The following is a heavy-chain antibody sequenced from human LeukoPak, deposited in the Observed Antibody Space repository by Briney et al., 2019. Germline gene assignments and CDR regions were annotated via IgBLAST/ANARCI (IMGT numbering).Heavy chain of an antibody. V-gene: IGHV3-23*01. Sequence: GGSLRLSCAASGFTFSSYAMSWVRQAPGKGLEWVSTISTSGGSTYYADSVKGRFTVSRDNSKNTLYLQLNSLRAEDTALYHCAKDLGGTYPDAFDIWGQGTMVTVSS. J-gene: IGHJ3*02. CDR3: AKDLGGTYPDAFDI. CDR1: GFTFSSYA. CDR2: ISTSGGST. D-gene: IGHD1-26*01.